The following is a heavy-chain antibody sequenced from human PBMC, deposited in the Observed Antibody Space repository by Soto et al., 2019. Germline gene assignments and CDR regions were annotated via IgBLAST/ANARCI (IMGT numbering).Heavy chain of an antibody. CDR3: EVAGAARGYYYYGMDV. V-gene: IGHV1-69*01. J-gene: IGHJ6*02. CDR1: GGTFSSYA. Sequence: QVQLVQSGAEVKKPGSSVKVSYKASGGTFSSYAISWVRQAPGQGLEWMGGIIPIFGTANYAQKFQGRVTITADESTSTAYMELSSLRSEDTAVYYCEVAGAARGYYYYGMDVWGQGTTVTVSS. CDR2: IIPIFGTA. D-gene: IGHD6-6*01.